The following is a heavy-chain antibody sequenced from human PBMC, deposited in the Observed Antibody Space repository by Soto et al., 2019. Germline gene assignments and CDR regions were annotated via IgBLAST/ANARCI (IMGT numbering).Heavy chain of an antibody. CDR1: GYTFTSYD. J-gene: IGHJ6*03. D-gene: IGHD6-13*01. Sequence: ASVKVSCKASGYTFTSYDINWVRQATGQGLEWMGWMNPNSGNTGYAQKFQGRATMTRNTSISTAYMELSSLRSEDTAVYYCARGQIAAAGTLVISYYYYMDVWGKGTTVTVSS. CDR3: ARGQIAAAGTLVISYYYYMDV. CDR2: MNPNSGNT. V-gene: IGHV1-8*01.